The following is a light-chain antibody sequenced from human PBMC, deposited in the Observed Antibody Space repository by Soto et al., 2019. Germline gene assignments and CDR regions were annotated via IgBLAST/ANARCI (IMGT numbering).Light chain of an antibody. Sequence: EIVMTQSPATLSVSPGERATLSCRASQSVGSNLAWYQQRPGQAPRLRIYGASTRATGVPARFSGSGSGTEFTLTISSLQSEAFGIYFCQQYNNWPPDRTFGQGTKVEIK. CDR3: QQYNNWPPDRT. CDR2: GAS. J-gene: IGKJ1*01. CDR1: QSVGSN. V-gene: IGKV3-15*01.